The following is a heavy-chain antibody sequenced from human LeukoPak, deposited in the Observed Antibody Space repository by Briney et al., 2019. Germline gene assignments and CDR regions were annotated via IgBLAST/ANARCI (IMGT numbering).Heavy chain of an antibody. J-gene: IGHJ4*02. D-gene: IGHD3-3*01. CDR3: ARGTRFLEGNFDY. CDR2: ISSSGSTI. Sequence: PGGSLRLSCAASGFTFSSYEMNWFGQAPGKGLEWVSYISSSGSTIYYADSVKGRFTISRDNAKNSLYLQMNSLRAEDTAVYYCARGTRFLEGNFDYWGQGTLVTVSS. CDR1: GFTFSSYE. V-gene: IGHV3-48*03.